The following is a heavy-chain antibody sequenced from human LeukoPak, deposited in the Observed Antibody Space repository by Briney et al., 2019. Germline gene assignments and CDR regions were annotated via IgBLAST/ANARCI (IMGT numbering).Heavy chain of an antibody. V-gene: IGHV7-4-1*02. CDR2: INTNTGNP. CDR1: GYTFTSYA. CDR3: ARSTQRVPFSYWYFDL. D-gene: IGHD4/OR15-4a*01. J-gene: IGHJ2*01. Sequence: GASVKVSCKASGYTFTSYAMNWVRQAPGQGPEWMGWINTNTGNPTYAQGFTGRFVFSLDTSVSTAYLQISSLKAEDTAVYYCARSTQRVPFSYWYFDLWGRGTLVTVSS.